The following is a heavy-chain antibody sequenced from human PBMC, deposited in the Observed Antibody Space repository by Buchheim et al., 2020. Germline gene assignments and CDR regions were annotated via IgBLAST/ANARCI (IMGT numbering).Heavy chain of an antibody. CDR3: TKDDYGSYDY. CDR2: IDNSGETT. D-gene: IGHD1-26*01. CDR1: GFTFSTYA. V-gene: IGHV3-23*01. Sequence: VLLMESGGGVVQPGRSLRLSCAASGFTFSTYAMNWVRQAPGKGLEWVSSIDNSGETTYYAESVKGRFTISRDNSKNTLYLQMNSLRAGDTAVYYCTKDDYGSYDYWGQGAL. J-gene: IGHJ4*02.